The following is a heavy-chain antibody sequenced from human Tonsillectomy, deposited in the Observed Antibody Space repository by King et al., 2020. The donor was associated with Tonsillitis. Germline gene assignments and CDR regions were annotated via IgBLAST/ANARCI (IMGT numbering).Heavy chain of an antibody. CDR1: GFTFSSYA. V-gene: IGHV3-23*04. Sequence: QLVESGGGLIQPGGSLRLSCAASGFTFSSYAMNWVRPAPGKGLEWVSGISGSGGSTYYADSVEGRFAISRDNSKNTLYLQMNSLRAEDTAVYYCAKDRDFWSPHGMDVWGQGTTVTVSS. J-gene: IGHJ6*02. D-gene: IGHD3-3*01. CDR3: AKDRDFWSPHGMDV. CDR2: ISGSGGST.